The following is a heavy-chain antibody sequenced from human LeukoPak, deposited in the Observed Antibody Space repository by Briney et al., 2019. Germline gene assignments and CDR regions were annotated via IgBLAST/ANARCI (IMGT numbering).Heavy chain of an antibody. CDR3: ARGTYSSGWYYFDY. Sequence: GASVKVSCKASGYTFTSYDINWVRQATGQGLEWMGWMNPNSGNTGYAQKFQGRVTITRNTSISTAYIELSSLRSEDTAVYYCARGTYSSGWYYFDYWGQGTLVTVSS. V-gene: IGHV1-8*01. D-gene: IGHD6-19*01. CDR2: MNPNSGNT. J-gene: IGHJ4*02. CDR1: GYTFTSYD.